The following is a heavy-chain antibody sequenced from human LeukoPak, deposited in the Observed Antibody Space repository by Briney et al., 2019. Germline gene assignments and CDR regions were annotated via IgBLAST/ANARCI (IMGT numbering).Heavy chain of an antibody. CDR3: ARTRSSGYLTFDC. CDR2: IKEDGSER. CDR1: AFIFSGHW. V-gene: IGHV3-7*01. Sequence: AGGSLRLSCEGSAFIFSGHWMNWVRQTPGKGLEWVASIKEDGSERQYVDSVKGRFTISRDNTKNSLYLQMNGLRAEDTAVYYCARTRSSGYLTFDCWGQGILVTVSS. D-gene: IGHD3-22*01. J-gene: IGHJ4*02.